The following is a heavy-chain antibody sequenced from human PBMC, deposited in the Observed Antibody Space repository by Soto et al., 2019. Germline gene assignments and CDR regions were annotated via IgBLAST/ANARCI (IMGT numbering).Heavy chain of an antibody. Sequence: SGPTLVNPTQTLTLTCTFSGFSLATSGEAVGWIRQPPGKALEWLALIYWRNEKTYSPFLRNRLSITWDSPKNQVVLTLTNMDPVDTATYYCAHKLYTGGSCHFVFDHWGQGALVTVSS. CDR1: GFSLATSGEA. CDR2: IYWRNEK. CDR3: AHKLYTGGSCHFVFDH. D-gene: IGHD2-15*01. J-gene: IGHJ4*02. V-gene: IGHV2-5*01.